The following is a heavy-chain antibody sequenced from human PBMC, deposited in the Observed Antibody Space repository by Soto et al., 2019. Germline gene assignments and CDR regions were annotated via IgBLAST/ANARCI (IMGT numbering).Heavy chain of an antibody. CDR1: GFTFSNSG. J-gene: IGHJ6*02. D-gene: IGHD3-3*01. V-gene: IGHV3-30*03. Sequence: QVQLVESGGGVVQPGGSLRLSCAGSGFTFSNSGMHWVRRAPGKGLEWVAVLAYDGSEKYYADSVKGRFTISRDNSKNTLYLQMNSLRVEDTAVYYCVRFFDYYGMDVWGQGTTVTVSS. CDR2: LAYDGSEK. CDR3: VRFFDYYGMDV.